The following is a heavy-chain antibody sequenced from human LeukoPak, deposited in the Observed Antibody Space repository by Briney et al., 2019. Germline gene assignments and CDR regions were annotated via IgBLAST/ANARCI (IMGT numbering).Heavy chain of an antibody. V-gene: IGHV3-48*03. CDR1: GFTFSSYE. D-gene: IGHD5-24*01. Sequence: GGSLRLSCAASGFTFSSYEMNWVRQAPGKGLEWVSYISSSGSTIHYADSVKGRFTISRDNSKNTLYLQMNSLRAEDTALYYCAKENVEMATNTKLGFDYWGQGTLVTVSS. CDR2: ISSSGSTI. J-gene: IGHJ4*02. CDR3: AKENVEMATNTKLGFDY.